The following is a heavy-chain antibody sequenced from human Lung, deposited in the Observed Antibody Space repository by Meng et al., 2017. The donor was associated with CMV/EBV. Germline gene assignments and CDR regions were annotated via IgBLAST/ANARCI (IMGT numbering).Heavy chain of an antibody. V-gene: IGHV1-8*01. CDR2: MNPESGNT. CDR3: ARATRNQLLSEN. D-gene: IGHD2-2*01. Sequence: ASVKVSCKASGYTFTSYDISWVRQATGQGLEWMGWMNPESGNTGYARKFRGRVTFTRSTSITTAYMELTSLRSEDTAVYYCARATRNQLLSENWGQGKMVTVDS. J-gene: IGHJ4*02. CDR1: GYTFTSYD.